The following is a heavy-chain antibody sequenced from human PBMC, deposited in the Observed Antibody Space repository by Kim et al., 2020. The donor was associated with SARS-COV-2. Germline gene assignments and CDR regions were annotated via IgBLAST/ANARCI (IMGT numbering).Heavy chain of an antibody. Sequence: SETLSLTCAVYGGSFSGYYWSWIRQPPGKGLEWIGEINHSGSTNYNPSLKSRVTISVDTSKNQFSLKLSSVTAADTAVYYCARERLRYCSSTSCYNNWFDPWGQGTLVTVSS. J-gene: IGHJ5*02. V-gene: IGHV4-34*01. D-gene: IGHD2-2*02. CDR2: INHSGST. CDR3: ARERLRYCSSTSCYNNWFDP. CDR1: GGSFSGYY.